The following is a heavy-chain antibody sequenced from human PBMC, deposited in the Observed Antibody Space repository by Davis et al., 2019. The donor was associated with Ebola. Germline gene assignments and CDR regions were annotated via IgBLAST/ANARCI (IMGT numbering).Heavy chain of an antibody. CDR1: GFTVSSNY. V-gene: IGHV3-53*01. Sequence: PGGSLRLSCAASGFTVSSNYMSWVRQAPGKGLEWVSVIYSGGSTYYADSVKGRFTISRDNSNSTLYLQMNSLRVEDTAIYYCAKQLFWFGEETTWGQGTLVIVSS. CDR3: AKQLFWFGEETT. J-gene: IGHJ5*02. D-gene: IGHD3-10*01. CDR2: IYSGGST.